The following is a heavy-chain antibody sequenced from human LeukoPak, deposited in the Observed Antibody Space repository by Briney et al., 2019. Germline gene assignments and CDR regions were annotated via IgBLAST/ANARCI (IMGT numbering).Heavy chain of an antibody. CDR3: ARDYGDP. CDR1: GGPITTYY. Sequence: PSETLSLTCTVSGGPITTYYLSWIRQSAGMGLEWIGRISGSGVITYNPSLKSRVILSLDTSNNHFSLKLISVTAADTAVYYCARDYGDPWGQGTLVTVSS. V-gene: IGHV4-4*07. D-gene: IGHD4-17*01. J-gene: IGHJ5*02. CDR2: ISGSGVI.